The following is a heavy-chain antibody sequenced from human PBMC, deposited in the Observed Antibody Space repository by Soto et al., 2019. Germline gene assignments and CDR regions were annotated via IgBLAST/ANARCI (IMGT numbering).Heavy chain of an antibody. CDR1: GFTFSSYW. CDR2: INNDGSDT. V-gene: IGHV3-74*01. J-gene: IGHJ5*02. Sequence: EEQVVESRGGLVQPGGSLRLSCAASGFTFSSYWMHWVRQAPGKGLVWVSRINNDGSDTTYADSVKGRFTISRDNAKNTVYLQMNSLRAEDTAVYYCVRDKPHNWFDPWGQGTPVTVSS. CDR3: VRDKPHNWFDP.